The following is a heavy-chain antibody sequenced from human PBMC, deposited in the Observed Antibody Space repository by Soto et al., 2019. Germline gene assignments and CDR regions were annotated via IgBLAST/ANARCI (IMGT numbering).Heavy chain of an antibody. CDR3: TKVDV. Sequence: RGSLRLSCVGSGFTFISYDMHWVRQAPGKGLEWVAFISFDGSKKYYADSVEGRFTISRDNSKSTMYLEMNSLRPEDTAVYYCTKVDVWGPGTAVTVSS. V-gene: IGHV3-30-3*01. J-gene: IGHJ6*01. CDR1: GFTFISYD. CDR2: ISFDGSKK.